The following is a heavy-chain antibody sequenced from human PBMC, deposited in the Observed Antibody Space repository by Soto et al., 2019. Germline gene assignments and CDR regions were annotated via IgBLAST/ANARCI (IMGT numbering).Heavy chain of an antibody. CDR1: GFTFSSYA. CDR2: ISGTGGST. CDR3: AKGAFYYYYYGMDV. Sequence: VQLLESGGGLVQPGGSLRLSCAASGFTFSSYAMSWVRQAPGKGLEWVSAISGTGGSTYYADSVKGRFTMSRDNSRNTLYLQMNSLRAEDTAVYYCAKGAFYYYYYGMDVWGQGTTVTVSS. D-gene: IGHD3-3*02. V-gene: IGHV3-23*01. J-gene: IGHJ6*02.